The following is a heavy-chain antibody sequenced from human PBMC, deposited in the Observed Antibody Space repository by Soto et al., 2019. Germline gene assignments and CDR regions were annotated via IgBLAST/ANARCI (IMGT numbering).Heavy chain of an antibody. D-gene: IGHD6-19*01. CDR2: IDPSDSYT. J-gene: IGHJ5*02. V-gene: IGHV5-10-1*01. CDR1: GYSFTSSW. CDR3: ARGGWHTTWFDH. Sequence: GESLKISCKGSGYSFTSSWISWLRQMPGKGLEWMGRIDPSDSYTNYSPSFQGHVTISADKSISTAYLQWSSLKASDTARYYCARGGWHTTWFDHWGQGTLVTVSS.